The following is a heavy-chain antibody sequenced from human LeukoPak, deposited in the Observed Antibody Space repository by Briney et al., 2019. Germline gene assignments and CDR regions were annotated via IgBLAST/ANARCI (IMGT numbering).Heavy chain of an antibody. J-gene: IGHJ4*02. Sequence: PGGSLRLSCVGSGFTFRSHAMSWVRQAPEKGLEFVSGIYENGGTTYYADSVKGRFSISRDNSKNTLYLQMDSLRREDTAVYYCAKGNNALDYWGQGTLVTVSS. CDR3: AKGNNALDY. CDR1: GFTFRSHA. CDR2: IYENGGTT. V-gene: IGHV3-23*01. D-gene: IGHD1-14*01.